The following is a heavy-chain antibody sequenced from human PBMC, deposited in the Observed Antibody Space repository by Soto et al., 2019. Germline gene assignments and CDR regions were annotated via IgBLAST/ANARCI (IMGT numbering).Heavy chain of an antibody. CDR3: ARDVWSGYRYFDY. V-gene: IGHV3-21*01. D-gene: IGHD3-3*01. Sequence: GGSLRLSCVESGSGFGDYAWSWVRQSPGKGLEWVSSISSSSSYIYYADSVKGRFTISRDNAKNSLYLQMNSLRAEDTAVYYCARDVWSGYRYFDYWGQGTLVTVSS. CDR2: ISSSSSYI. CDR1: GSGFGDYA. J-gene: IGHJ4*02.